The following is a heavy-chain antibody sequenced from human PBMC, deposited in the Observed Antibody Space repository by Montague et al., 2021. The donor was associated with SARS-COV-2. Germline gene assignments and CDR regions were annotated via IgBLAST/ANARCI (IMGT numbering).Heavy chain of an antibody. D-gene: IGHD3-16*01. CDR2: IYYSGST. CDR3: ARVAPYTDDYYFDY. J-gene: IGHJ4*02. Sequence: SETLSLTCTVSGGSISSGSYYWGWIRQPPGKGLEWIGSIYYSGSTYYNPSLKSRVTISVDTSKNQFSLKLSSVTAADTAVYYCARVAPYTDDYYFDYWGQGTLVTVSS. V-gene: IGHV4-39*01. CDR1: GGSISSGSYY.